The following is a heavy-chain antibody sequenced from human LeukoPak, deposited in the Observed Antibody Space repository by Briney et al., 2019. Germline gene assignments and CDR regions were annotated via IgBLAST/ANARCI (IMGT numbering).Heavy chain of an antibody. CDR2: INHSGST. J-gene: IGHJ6*02. CDR3: ARTTRLGYCSSTSCPRYYYYGMDV. V-gene: IGHV4-34*01. CDR1: GGSFSGYY. Sequence: SETLSLTCAVYGGSFSGYYWSWIRQPPGKGLEWIGEINHSGSTNYNPSLKSRVTISVDTFKNQFSLKLSSVTAADTAVYYCARTTRLGYCSSTSCPRYYYYGMDVWGQGTTVTVSS. D-gene: IGHD2-2*01.